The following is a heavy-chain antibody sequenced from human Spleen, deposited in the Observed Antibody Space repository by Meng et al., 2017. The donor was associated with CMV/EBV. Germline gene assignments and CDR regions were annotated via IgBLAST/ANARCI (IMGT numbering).Heavy chain of an antibody. D-gene: IGHD6-13*01. J-gene: IGHJ6*02. V-gene: IGHV3-21*01. CDR3: SYSSLGY. CDR1: GFTFSTYN. Sequence: GESLKISCAAPGFTFSTYNMHWVRQAPGKGLEWVSSISSSSTYIYYADSVRGRLTISRDNAKNSLYLQMNSLRAEDTAVYYCSYSSLGYWGQGTTVTVSS. CDR2: ISSSSTYI.